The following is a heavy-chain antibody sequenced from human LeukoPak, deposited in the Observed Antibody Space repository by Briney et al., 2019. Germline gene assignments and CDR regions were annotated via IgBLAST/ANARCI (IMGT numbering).Heavy chain of an antibody. CDR1: GYTFTDYY. V-gene: IGHV1-2*06. CDR3: ARRHPHSVVATDFDI. D-gene: IGHD2-15*01. CDR2: INPNSGGT. J-gene: IGHJ3*02. Sequence: ASVKVSCKASGYTFTDYYIHWVRQAPGQGLEWMGRINPNSGGTNYAQKFQGRVTMTRDTSISTAYMELSSLRSDDTAVYYCARRHPHSVVATDFDIWGQGTMVTVSS.